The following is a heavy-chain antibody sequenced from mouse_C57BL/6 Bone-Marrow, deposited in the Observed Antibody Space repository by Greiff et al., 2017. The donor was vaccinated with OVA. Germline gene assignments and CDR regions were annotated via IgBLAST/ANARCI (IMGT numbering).Heavy chain of an antibody. J-gene: IGHJ2*01. Sequence: EVQLVESGGGLVKPGGSLKLSCAASGFTFSSYAMSWVRQTPEKRLEWVATISDGGSYTYYPDNVKGRFTISRDNAKNNLYLQMSHLKSEDTAMYYCARVYYDYEGDYWGQGTTLTVSS. D-gene: IGHD2-4*01. CDR1: GFTFSSYA. CDR2: ISDGGSYT. V-gene: IGHV5-4*01. CDR3: ARVYYDYEGDY.